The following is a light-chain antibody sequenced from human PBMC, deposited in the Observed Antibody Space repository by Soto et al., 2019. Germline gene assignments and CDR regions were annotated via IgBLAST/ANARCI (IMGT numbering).Light chain of an antibody. CDR1: QSVSSN. CDR3: QQYNNWPYT. CDR2: GAS. V-gene: IGKV3-15*01. J-gene: IGKJ2*01. Sequence: KVTTQSPATLAVSPGERAALSCRASQSVSSNFAWYQQKPGQAPRLLIYGASSRATGTPARFSGSGSGTEFTLTISSLQSEDFAVYYCQQYNNWPYTFGLGTKLEMK.